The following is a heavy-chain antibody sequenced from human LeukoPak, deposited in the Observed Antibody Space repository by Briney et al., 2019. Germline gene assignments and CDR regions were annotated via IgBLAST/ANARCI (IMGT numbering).Heavy chain of an antibody. CDR3: AKDLADCGGDCLFDY. V-gene: IGHV3-33*06. J-gene: IGHJ4*02. CDR2: IWYDGSNK. Sequence: GGSLRLSCAASGFTFSSYGMHWVRQAPGKGLEWVAVIWYDGSNKYYADSVKGRFTISRDNSKSTLYLQMNSLRAEDTAVYYCAKDLADCGGDCLFDYWGQGTLVTVSS. D-gene: IGHD2-21*02. CDR1: GFTFSSYG.